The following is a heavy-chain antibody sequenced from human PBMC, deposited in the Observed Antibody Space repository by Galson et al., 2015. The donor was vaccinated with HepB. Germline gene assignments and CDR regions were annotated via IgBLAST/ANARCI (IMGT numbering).Heavy chain of an antibody. CDR1: GYTFTSYD. D-gene: IGHD3-3*01. Sequence: SVKVSCKASGYTFTSYDINWVRQATGQGLEWMGWMNPNSGNTGYAQKFQGRVTMTRNTSISTAYMELSSLRSEDTAVYYCALLTPPFWSGYYWGESYWGQGTLVTVSS. V-gene: IGHV1-8*01. J-gene: IGHJ4*02. CDR2: MNPNSGNT. CDR3: ALLTPPFWSGYYWGESY.